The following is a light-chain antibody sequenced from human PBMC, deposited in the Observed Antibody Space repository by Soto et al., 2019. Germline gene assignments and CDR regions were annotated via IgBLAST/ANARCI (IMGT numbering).Light chain of an antibody. CDR1: QSVSSSY. V-gene: IGKV3-20*01. CDR3: QHYGSSPT. Sequence: EIVLTQSPGTLSLSLGERATLSCRASQSVSSSYLAWYQQKPGQAPRLLIYGASSRATGIPDRFSGSGSGTDFTLTISRLEPEDFAVFYCQHYGSSPTFGQGTKLQIK. CDR2: GAS. J-gene: IGKJ2*01.